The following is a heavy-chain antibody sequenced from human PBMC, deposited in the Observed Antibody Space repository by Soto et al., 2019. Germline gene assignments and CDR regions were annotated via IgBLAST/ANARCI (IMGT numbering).Heavy chain of an antibody. Sequence: SETLSLTCAVSGYSISSGSSWGWHRQPPGRGLEWIGTIYHSGSIYYNPSLKSRVAMSVDTSRNQFPLNLNSVTAAYTAVYYCARVNFLNNWHDPHFDYWGLGILVTVSS. V-gene: IGHV4-38-2*01. CDR3: ARVNFLNNWHDPHFDY. CDR2: IYHSGSI. J-gene: IGHJ4*02. CDR1: GYSISSGSS. D-gene: IGHD1-1*01.